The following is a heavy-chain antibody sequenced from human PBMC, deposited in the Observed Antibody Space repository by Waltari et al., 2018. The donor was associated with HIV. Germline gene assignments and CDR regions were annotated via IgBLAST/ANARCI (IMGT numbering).Heavy chain of an antibody. CDR2: INNYDGQT. Sequence: YAINWVRQAPGQGLEWMGWINNYDGQTNFAEKFQGRVTMTTDTSKSTASMELRSLRSDDTAVYFCARGVALVRGVKIRGHMDVWGQGTTVTVSS. CDR1: YA. D-gene: IGHD3-10*01. J-gene: IGHJ6*02. CDR3: ARGVALVRGVKIRGHMDV. V-gene: IGHV1-18*01.